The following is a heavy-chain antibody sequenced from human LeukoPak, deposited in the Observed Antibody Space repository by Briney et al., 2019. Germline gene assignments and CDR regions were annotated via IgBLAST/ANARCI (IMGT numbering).Heavy chain of an antibody. V-gene: IGHV4-59*01. D-gene: IGHD6-13*01. Sequence: SETLSLTCTASGGSISSYYWSWIRQPPGKGLEWIGYIYYSGSTNYNPSLKSRVTISVDTSKNQFSLKLSSVTAADTAVYYCARMGSGIAAGTYYFDYWGQGTLVTVSS. CDR2: IYYSGST. CDR3: ARMGSGIAAGTYYFDY. CDR1: GGSISSYY. J-gene: IGHJ4*02.